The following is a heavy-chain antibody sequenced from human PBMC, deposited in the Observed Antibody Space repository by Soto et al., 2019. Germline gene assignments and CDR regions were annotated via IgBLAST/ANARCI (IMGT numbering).Heavy chain of an antibody. Sequence: GGSLRLSCAASGFTFSSYSMNWVRQAPGKGLEWVSSITGSSTYIYYADSVKGRFTISRDNAKNSLSLQMNSLRAEDTAVYYCARVVDYYDPYYYYGMDVWGQGTTVTVSS. V-gene: IGHV3-21*01. CDR2: ITGSSTYI. J-gene: IGHJ6*02. CDR3: ARVVDYYDPYYYYGMDV. D-gene: IGHD3-22*01. CDR1: GFTFSSYS.